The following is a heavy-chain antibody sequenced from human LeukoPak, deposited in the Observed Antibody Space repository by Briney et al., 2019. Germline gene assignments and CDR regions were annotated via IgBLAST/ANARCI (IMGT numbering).Heavy chain of an antibody. CDR2: IIPIFGTA. Sequence: SVKVSCKASGGTFSSYAISWVRQAPGQGLEWMGGIIPIFGTANYAQKFQGRVTMTTDTSTSTAYMELRSLRSEDTAVYYCARSHGSSGYYPPDYWGQGTLVTVSS. V-gene: IGHV1-69*05. J-gene: IGHJ4*02. CDR3: ARSHGSSGYYPPDY. CDR1: GGTFSSYA. D-gene: IGHD3-22*01.